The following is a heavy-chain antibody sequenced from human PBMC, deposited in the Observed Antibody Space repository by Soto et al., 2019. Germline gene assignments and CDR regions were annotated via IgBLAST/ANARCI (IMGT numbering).Heavy chain of an antibody. CDR3: AREACNTTACYTNEIDS. D-gene: IGHD2-15*01. CDR1: GGSLVTFA. J-gene: IGHJ4*02. Sequence: QVQLVQSGAEVKKPGSSVKVSCKTSGGSLVTFALSWVRQAPGQGLEWMGGIIPFFGTTNYAQRFQGRLTITTDGSTGTTYMELSRLRSEDTALYYCAREACNTTACYTNEIDSWGQGTLVTVSS. CDR2: IIPFFGTT. V-gene: IGHV1-69*01.